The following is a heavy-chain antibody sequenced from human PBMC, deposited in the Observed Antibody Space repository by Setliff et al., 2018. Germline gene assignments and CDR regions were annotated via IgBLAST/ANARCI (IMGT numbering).Heavy chain of an antibody. J-gene: IGHJ4*02. CDR2: INTYSGAT. CDR1: GYTFTDYY. CDR3: TWGPGGYFDF. V-gene: IGHV1-2*02. D-gene: IGHD3-22*01. Sequence: ASVTVSCKASGYTFTDYYMQWVRQAPGQGLEWMGNINTYSGATNYARKCQGRVTMTTDTSINPAYMELNSLTSDDTAVYFCTWGPGGYFDFWGQGTLVTVSS.